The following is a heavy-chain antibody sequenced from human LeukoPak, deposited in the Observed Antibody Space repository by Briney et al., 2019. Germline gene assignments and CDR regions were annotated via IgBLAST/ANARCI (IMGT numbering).Heavy chain of an antibody. Sequence: ASVKVSCKASGYTFTGYYMHWVRQAPGQGLEWMGWINPNSGGTNYAQKFQGRVTMTRDTSITTAYVELSSVTAADTAVYYCARAPGSSGFDYWGQGTLVTVSS. D-gene: IGHD6-19*01. CDR3: ARAPGSSGFDY. V-gene: IGHV1-2*02. J-gene: IGHJ4*02. CDR1: GYTFTGYY. CDR2: INPNSGGT.